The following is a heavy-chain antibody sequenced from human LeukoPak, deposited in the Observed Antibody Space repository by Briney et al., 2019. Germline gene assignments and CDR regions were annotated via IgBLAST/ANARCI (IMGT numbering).Heavy chain of an antibody. D-gene: IGHD4-23*01. V-gene: IGHV4-39*07. CDR3: AYGSGTVARNWFDP. J-gene: IGHJ5*02. Sequence: SETLSLTCTVSGGSFSSSDYYWGWIRQPPGKGLEWIGRIYTSGSTNYNPSLKSRVTISVDTSKNQFSLKLSSVTAADTAVYYCAYGSGTVARNWFDPWGQGTLVTVSS. CDR2: IYTSGST. CDR1: GGSFSSSDYY.